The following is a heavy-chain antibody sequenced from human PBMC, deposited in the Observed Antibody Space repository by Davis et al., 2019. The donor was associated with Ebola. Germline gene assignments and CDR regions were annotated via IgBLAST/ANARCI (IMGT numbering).Heavy chain of an antibody. V-gene: IGHV3-33*01. D-gene: IGHD3-22*01. CDR3: CSGYYRGYFDY. Sequence: GESLKISCAASGFTFSSYGMHWVRQAPGKGLEWVAVIWYDGSNKYYADSVKGRFTISRDNSKNTLYLQMNSLRAEDTAVYYCCSGYYRGYFDYWGQGTLVTVSS. CDR1: GFTFSSYG. J-gene: IGHJ4*02. CDR2: IWYDGSNK.